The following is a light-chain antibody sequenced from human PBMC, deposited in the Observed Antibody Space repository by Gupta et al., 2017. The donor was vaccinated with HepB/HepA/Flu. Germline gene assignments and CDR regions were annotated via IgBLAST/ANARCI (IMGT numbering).Light chain of an antibody. V-gene: IGKV1-39*01. CDR2: AAS. CDR3: QQTYSIPWT. Sequence: DIQMTQSPSSLSASGGDRVTITCRASQSIARYVNWYQQKPGKAPKLLIYAASSLQGGVPSRFSGSGSGTDFILTISSLQPEDFAAYYCQQTYSIPWTFGQGTKVEVK. J-gene: IGKJ1*01. CDR1: QSIARY.